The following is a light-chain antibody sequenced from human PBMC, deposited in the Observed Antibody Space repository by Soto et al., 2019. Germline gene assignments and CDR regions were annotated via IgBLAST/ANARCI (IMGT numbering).Light chain of an antibody. CDR2: GAS. CDR1: QSIRSD. J-gene: IGKJ1*01. Sequence: EIEMTQSPATLSLAPGERATLSCRASQSIRSDLVWYQQKPGQAPRLLIYGASSRATGIPDRFSGSGSGTDFTLTISRLEPEDFAVYYCQQYGSSRTFGQGTKVDIK. CDR3: QQYGSSRT. V-gene: IGKV3-20*01.